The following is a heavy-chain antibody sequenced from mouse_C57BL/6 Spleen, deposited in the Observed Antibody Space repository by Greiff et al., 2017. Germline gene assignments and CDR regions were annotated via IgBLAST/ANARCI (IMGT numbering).Heavy chain of an antibody. V-gene: IGHV2-2*01. J-gene: IGHJ4*01. CDR1: GFSLTSYG. CDR3: ARNPWGDY. CDR2: IWSGGST. Sequence: VKLQESGPGLVQPSQSLSITCTVSGFSLTSYGVHWVRQSPGKGLEWLGVIWSGGSTDYNAAFISRLSISKDNSKSQVFFKMTSLQAEDTAIYYCARNPWGDYWGQGTSVTVSS.